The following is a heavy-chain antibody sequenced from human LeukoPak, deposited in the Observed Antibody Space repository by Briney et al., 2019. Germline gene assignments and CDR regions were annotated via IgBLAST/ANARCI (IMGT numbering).Heavy chain of an antibody. CDR1: GGTFSSYA. V-gene: IGHV1-69*05. Sequence: SVKVSCKASGGTFSSYAISWVRQAPGQGLEWMGGIIPIFGTANYAQKFQGRVTITTDESTSRAYMELSSLRSEDTAVYYCARSSISWYTHDYWGQGTLVTVSS. CDR2: IIPIFGTA. J-gene: IGHJ4*02. D-gene: IGHD6-13*01. CDR3: ARSSISWYTHDY.